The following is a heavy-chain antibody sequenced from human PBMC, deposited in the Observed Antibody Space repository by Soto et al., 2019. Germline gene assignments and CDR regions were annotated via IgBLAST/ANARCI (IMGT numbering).Heavy chain of an antibody. D-gene: IGHD2-15*01. CDR1: GYTFTGYY. CDR2: INPNSGGT. Sequence: VKLVQSGAEVKKPGASVKVSCKASGYTFTGYYMHWVRQAPGQGLEWMGWINPNSGGTNYAQKFQGRVTMTRDTSISTAYMELSRLRSDDTAVYYCARDCSGGSCYSDAFDIWGQGTMVTVSS. CDR3: ARDCSGGSCYSDAFDI. J-gene: IGHJ3*02. V-gene: IGHV1-2*02.